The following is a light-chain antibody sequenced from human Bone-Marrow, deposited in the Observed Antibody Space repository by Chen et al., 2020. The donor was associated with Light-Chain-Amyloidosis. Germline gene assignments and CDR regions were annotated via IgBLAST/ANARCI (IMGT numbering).Light chain of an antibody. CDR1: SSDIGNYDS. J-gene: IGLJ1*01. CDR3: SSYAGSNILYV. CDR2: EVS. V-gene: IGLV2-8*01. Sequence: QSALTQPPSASGSPGQSVTISCTGTSSDIGNYDSVSWYQQHPGKAPKLIISEVSRRPAGVPDSFSGSKSGNTASLTVSRLQAEDEAEYYCSSYAGSNILYVFGSGTKVTV.